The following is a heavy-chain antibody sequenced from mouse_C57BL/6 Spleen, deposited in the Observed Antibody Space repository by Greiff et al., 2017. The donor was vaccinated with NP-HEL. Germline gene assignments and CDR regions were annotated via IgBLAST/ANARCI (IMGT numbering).Heavy chain of an antibody. D-gene: IGHD2-4*01. V-gene: IGHV1-5*01. CDR2: IYPGNSDT. CDR3: TRSVYDYENAY. J-gene: IGHJ3*01. Sequence: VQLQQSGAELMKPGASVKLSCKATGYTFTGYWMHWVKQRPGQGLEWIGAIYPGNSDTSYNQKFKGKAKLTAVTAASTAYMELSSLTNEDSAVYYCTRSVYDYENAYWGQGTLVTVSA. CDR1: GYTFTGYW.